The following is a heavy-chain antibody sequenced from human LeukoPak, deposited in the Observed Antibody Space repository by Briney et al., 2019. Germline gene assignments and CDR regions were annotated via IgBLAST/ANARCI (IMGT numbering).Heavy chain of an antibody. CDR1: GGSISSYY. J-gene: IGHJ4*02. D-gene: IGHD1-26*01. V-gene: IGHV4-4*07. Sequence: PSETLSLTCTVSGGSISSYYWSWIRQPAGKGLEWIGRIYLSGITKYNPSLKSRVTTSVDTSKNQFSLKLSSVTAADTAVYYCARDSGSYPYSFDYWGQGTLVTVSS. CDR3: ARDSGSYPYSFDY. CDR2: IYLSGIT.